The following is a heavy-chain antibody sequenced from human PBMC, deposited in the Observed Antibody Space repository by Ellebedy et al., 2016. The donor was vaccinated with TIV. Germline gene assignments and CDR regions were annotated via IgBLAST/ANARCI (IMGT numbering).Heavy chain of an antibody. J-gene: IGHJ4*02. CDR2: INSDGSST. CDR1: GFTFSTYS. D-gene: IGHD6-19*01. V-gene: IGHV3-74*01. CDR3: ACSRTFDY. Sequence: GESLKISCVASGFTFSTYSMTWVRQAPGKGLVWVSRINSDGSSTSYADSVKGRFTISRDNAKNTLYLQMISLRAEDTAVYYCACSRTFDYWGQGTLVTVSS.